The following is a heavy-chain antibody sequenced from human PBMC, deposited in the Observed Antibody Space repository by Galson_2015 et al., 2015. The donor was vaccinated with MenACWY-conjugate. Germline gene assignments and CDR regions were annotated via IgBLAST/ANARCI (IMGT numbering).Heavy chain of an antibody. CDR1: GGSISSYY. J-gene: IGHJ4*02. CDR3: ARRERADTGYSSCWYYFDY. Sequence: TLSLTCTVSGGSISSYYWSWIRQPPGKGLGWIGYIYYSGSTNYNPSLKSRVTISVDTSKNQFSLKLSSVTAADTAVYYCARRERADTGYSSCWYYFDYWGQGTLVTVPS. CDR2: IYYSGST. D-gene: IGHD6-19*01. V-gene: IGHV4-59*08.